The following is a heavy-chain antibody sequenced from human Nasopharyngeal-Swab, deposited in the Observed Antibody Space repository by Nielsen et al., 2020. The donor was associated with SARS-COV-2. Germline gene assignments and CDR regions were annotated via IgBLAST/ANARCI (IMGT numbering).Heavy chain of an antibody. J-gene: IGHJ6*03. V-gene: IGHV1-2*05. D-gene: IGHD3-10*01. Sequence: WVRQAPGQGLEWMGRINPNSGGTNYAQKFQGRVTMTRDTSISTAYMELSRLRSDDTVVYYCARDGTRLWFGEPPYYYMDVWGKGTTVTVSS. CDR3: ARDGTRLWFGEPPYYYMDV. CDR2: INPNSGGT.